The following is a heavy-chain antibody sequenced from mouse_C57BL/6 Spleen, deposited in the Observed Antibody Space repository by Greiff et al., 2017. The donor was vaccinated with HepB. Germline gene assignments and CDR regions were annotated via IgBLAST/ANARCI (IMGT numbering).Heavy chain of an antibody. J-gene: IGHJ2*01. CDR2: INPSSCYT. V-gene: IGHV1-4*01. Sequence: VQLQQSGAELARPGASVKMSCKASGYTFTSYTMHWVKQRPGQGLEWIGYINPSSCYTKYKQKFKGKATLTADNSSSTAYMQLSSRASEDSAVYYCARSGGGYLDYWGQGTTLTVSS. CDR1: GYTFTSYT. CDR3: ARSGGGYLDY.